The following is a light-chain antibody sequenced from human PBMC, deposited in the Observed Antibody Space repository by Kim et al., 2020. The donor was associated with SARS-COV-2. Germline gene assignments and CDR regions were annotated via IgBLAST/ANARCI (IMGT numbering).Light chain of an antibody. CDR3: QQYDNLIYT. V-gene: IGKV1-33*01. CDR1: QDIKNN. J-gene: IGKJ2*01. CDR2: DAS. Sequence: DIQMTQSPSSLSASVGDSVTITCQASQDIKNNLNWFQQKPGKAPEVLISDASNLDTRVPPRFSGGGSGTHFTFTITSLQPDDVATYCYQQYDNLIYTVGQGTK.